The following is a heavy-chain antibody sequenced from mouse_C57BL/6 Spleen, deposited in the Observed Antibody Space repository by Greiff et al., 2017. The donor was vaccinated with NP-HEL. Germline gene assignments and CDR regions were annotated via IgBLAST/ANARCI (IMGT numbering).Heavy chain of an antibody. CDR2: ISSGSSTI. J-gene: IGHJ4*01. Sequence: EVKLQESGGGLVKPGGSLKLSCAASGFTFSDYGMHWVRQAPEKGLEWVAYISSGSSTIYYADTVKGRFIISRDNAQIILFLQMTSLGADDTAMYYYSGTLYAMDYWGQGTSVTVSS. CDR1: GFTFSDYG. CDR3: SGTLYAMDY. V-gene: IGHV5-17*01. D-gene: IGHD4-1*01.